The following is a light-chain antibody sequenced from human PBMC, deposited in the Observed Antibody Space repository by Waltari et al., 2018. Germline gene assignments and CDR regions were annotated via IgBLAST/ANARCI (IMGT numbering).Light chain of an antibody. V-gene: IGKV1-5*03. J-gene: IGKJ1*01. Sequence: DIQMPKSPSTLSASVGDRVTITCRASQSISSWLAWYQQKPGKAPKLLIYKASSLESGVPSRFSGSGSGTEFTLTISSLQPDDFATYYCQQYNSYPWTFGQGTKVEIK. CDR2: KAS. CDR1: QSISSW. CDR3: QQYNSYPWT.